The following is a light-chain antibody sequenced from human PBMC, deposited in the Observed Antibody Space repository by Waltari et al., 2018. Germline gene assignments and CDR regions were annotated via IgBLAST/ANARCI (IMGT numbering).Light chain of an antibody. CDR3: QQHYISRT. CDR2: WAS. J-gene: IGKJ1*01. V-gene: IGKV4-1*01. Sequence: DIVMTQSPNSLAVSLGERATINCKSSQSVLYHSNNKNYLAWYQQKPGQPPKLLIYWASTRESGVPDRFSGSGSGTDFTLSISSLQAEDVAVYYCQQHYISRTFGQGTRVEIK. CDR1: QSVLYHSNNKNY.